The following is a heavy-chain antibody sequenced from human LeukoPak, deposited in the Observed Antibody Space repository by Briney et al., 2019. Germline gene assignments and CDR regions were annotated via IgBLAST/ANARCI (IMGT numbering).Heavy chain of an antibody. V-gene: IGHV4-4*09. CDR1: GGFISSYY. J-gene: IGHJ4*02. Sequence: SETLSLNCTGSGGFISSYYWSWIRQPPGKGLEWIGYIYTSGSTNYNPSLKSRVTISVDTSKNQFSLKLSSVTAADTAVYYCARHVAPYSNFDYWGQGTLVTVSP. CDR3: ARHVAPYSNFDY. D-gene: IGHD4-11*01. CDR2: IYTSGST.